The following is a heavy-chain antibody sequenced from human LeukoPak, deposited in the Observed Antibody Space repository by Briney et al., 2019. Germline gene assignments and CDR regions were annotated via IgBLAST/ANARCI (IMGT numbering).Heavy chain of an antibody. D-gene: IGHD6-19*01. CDR1: GYTFTGYY. V-gene: IGHV1-2*02. Sequence: ASVKVSCKASGYTFTGYYMHWVRQAPGQGLEWMGWINPNSGGTDYAHQFKGRVTMTTDSSSSTVYLEMRDLRSDDTAIYYCARGRNQWLIPDGYLQDWGQGTLVTVSS. CDR2: INPNSGGT. CDR3: ARGRNQWLIPDGYLQD. J-gene: IGHJ1*01.